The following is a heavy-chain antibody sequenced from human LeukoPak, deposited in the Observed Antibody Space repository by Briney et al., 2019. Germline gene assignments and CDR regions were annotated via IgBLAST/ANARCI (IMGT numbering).Heavy chain of an antibody. CDR1: GFSISSYW. Sequence: GGSLRLSCAASGFSISSYWMHWVRQVPGKGLVWVSRISPDGSTTGYADSVRGRFTASRDNARNALYLQINSLRAEDSAVYYCTRDRTTITLFELWGQGTLVTVSS. CDR2: ISPDGSTT. D-gene: IGHD4-11*01. CDR3: TRDRTTITLFEL. V-gene: IGHV3-74*01. J-gene: IGHJ4*02.